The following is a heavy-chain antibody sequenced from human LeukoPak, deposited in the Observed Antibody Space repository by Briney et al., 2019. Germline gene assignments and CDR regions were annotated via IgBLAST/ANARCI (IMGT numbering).Heavy chain of an antibody. CDR2: IYYSGST. Sequence: SETLSLTCSVSGGSISSSSYYWGWIRQPPGKGLEWIGNIYYSGSTYYIPSLKSRVTISVDTSKNQFSLKLTSVTAADTAVYCCARLGPNWFDPWGQGTLVTVSS. D-gene: IGHD3-10*01. CDR1: GGSISSSSYY. J-gene: IGHJ5*02. CDR3: ARLGPNWFDP. V-gene: IGHV4-39*01.